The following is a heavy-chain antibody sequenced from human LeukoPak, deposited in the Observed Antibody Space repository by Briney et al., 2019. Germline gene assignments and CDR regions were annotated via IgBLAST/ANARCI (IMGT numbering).Heavy chain of an antibody. D-gene: IGHD5-18*01. Sequence: GGSLRLSCAASGFTFSSYWMHWVRQAPGKGLVWVSRINSDGSSTSYADSVKGRFTISRDNAKNTLYLQMNSLRAEDTAVYYCARDGSYGYPYYYYYYYMDVWGKGTTVTISS. CDR1: GFTFSSYW. V-gene: IGHV3-74*01. J-gene: IGHJ6*03. CDR2: INSDGSST. CDR3: ARDGSYGYPYYYYYYYMDV.